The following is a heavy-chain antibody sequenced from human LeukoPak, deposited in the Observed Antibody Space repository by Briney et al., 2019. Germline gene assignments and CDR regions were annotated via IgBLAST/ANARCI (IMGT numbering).Heavy chain of an antibody. J-gene: IGHJ6*02. CDR2: ISGSGGST. V-gene: IGHV3-23*01. Sequence: GGSLRLSCAASGFTFSSYAMSWVRQAPGKGLEWVSAISGSGGSTYYADSVKGRFTISRDNSKNTLYLQMNSLRAEDTAVYYCAKGRKRITMIVVVIGPYYYGMDAWGQGTTVTVSS. D-gene: IGHD3-22*01. CDR1: GFTFSSYA. CDR3: AKGRKRITMIVVVIGPYYYGMDA.